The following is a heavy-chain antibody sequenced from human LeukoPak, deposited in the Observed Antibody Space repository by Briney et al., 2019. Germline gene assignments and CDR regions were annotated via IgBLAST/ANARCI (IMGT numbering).Heavy chain of an antibody. V-gene: IGHV4-34*01. J-gene: IGHJ4*02. D-gene: IGHD3-16*02. Sequence: AETLSLTCAVDGGSVSVYYSRSTRHPPGRGREWLGEINHSGSTNYNPSLKSRVTISVDTSKNQFSLKLSSVTAADTAVYYCARVARYDYVWGSYRTVYYFDYWGQGTLVTVSS. CDR2: INHSGST. CDR1: GGSVSVYY. CDR3: ARVARYDYVWGSYRTVYYFDY.